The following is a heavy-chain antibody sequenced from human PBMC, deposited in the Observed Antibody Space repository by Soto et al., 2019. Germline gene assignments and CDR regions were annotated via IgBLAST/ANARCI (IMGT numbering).Heavy chain of an antibody. J-gene: IGHJ5*02. CDR2: MNPNSGNT. Sequence: QVQLVQSGAEVKKPGASVKVSCQASGYTFTSYDINWVRQSTGQGLEWMGWMNPNSGNTGYAQKFQGRVTMTRNTSISTAYMSLSSLRSEDPAVYYCSSAPSTTSPFDPWGQGTLVTVS. CDR1: GYTFTSYD. D-gene: IGHD2-2*01. CDR3: SSAPSTTSPFDP. V-gene: IGHV1-8*01.